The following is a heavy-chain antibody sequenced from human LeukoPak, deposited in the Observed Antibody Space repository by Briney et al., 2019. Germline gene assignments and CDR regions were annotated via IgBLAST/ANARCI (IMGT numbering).Heavy chain of an antibody. CDR3: ARGPRLVPAANYYYYYGMDV. D-gene: IGHD2-2*01. V-gene: IGHV3-11*01. Sequence: PGGSLRLSCAASGFTFSDYYMSWIRQAPGKGLEWVSYISSSGSTIYYADSVKGRLTISRDNAKNSLYLQMNSLRAEDTAVYYCARGPRLVPAANYYYYYGMDVWGQGTTVTVSS. CDR2: ISSSGSTI. J-gene: IGHJ6*02. CDR1: GFTFSDYY.